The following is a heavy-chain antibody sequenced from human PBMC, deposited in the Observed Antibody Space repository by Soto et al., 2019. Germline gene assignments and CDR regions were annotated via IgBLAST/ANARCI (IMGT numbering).Heavy chain of an antibody. CDR3: ARRWGYYFDY. J-gene: IGHJ4*02. D-gene: IGHD1-26*01. Sequence: PSETLSLTCTVSGGSISSYYWSWIRQPPGKGLEWIGYFYYSGSTNYNPSLKSRVTISVDTSKNQFSLKLSSVTAADTAVYYCARRWGYYFDYWGQGTLVTVSS. CDR1: GGSISSYY. CDR2: FYYSGST. V-gene: IGHV4-59*01.